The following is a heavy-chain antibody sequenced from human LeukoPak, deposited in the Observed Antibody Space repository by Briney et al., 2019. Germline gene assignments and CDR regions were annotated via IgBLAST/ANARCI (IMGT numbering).Heavy chain of an antibody. D-gene: IGHD6-19*01. CDR3: ARGPRRGSSGWYGGWYYFDY. CDR2: MHHSGST. J-gene: IGHJ4*02. Sequence: SETLSLICAVYGGSFSGYYWSWIRQPPGKGLEWIGEMHHSGSTNYNPSLKSRVTISVDTSKNQFSLKLSSVTAADTAMYYCARGPRRGSSGWYGGWYYFDYWGQGTLVTVSS. CDR1: GGSFSGYY. V-gene: IGHV4-34*01.